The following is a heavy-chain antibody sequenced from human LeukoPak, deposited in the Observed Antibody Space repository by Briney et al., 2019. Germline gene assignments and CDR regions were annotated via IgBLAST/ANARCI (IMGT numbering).Heavy chain of an antibody. CDR2: ISYDGSNK. J-gene: IGHJ4*02. CDR1: GFTFSSYA. CDR3: ARERPYYYDSSGYYPYYFDY. V-gene: IGHV3-30-3*01. D-gene: IGHD3-22*01. Sequence: PGGSLRLSCAASGFTFSSYAMNWVRQAPGKGLEWVALISYDGSNKNYAGSVKGRFTISRDNSKNTLYLQMNSLRAEDTAVYYCARERPYYYDSSGYYPYYFDYWGQGTLVTVSS.